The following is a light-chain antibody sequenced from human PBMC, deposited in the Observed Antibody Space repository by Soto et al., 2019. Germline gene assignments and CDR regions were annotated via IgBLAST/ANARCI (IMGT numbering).Light chain of an antibody. CDR2: TTS. CDR1: QSINNW. V-gene: IGKV1D-12*01. CDR3: QQANSFPLP. Sequence: DIQMPQSPPSVSASVGDRVTITCRASQSINNWVAWYQQKPGKAPKLLIYTTSSLQSGVPSRFRGSGAGTDYTLTISSLQPEDFAIYYCQQANSFPLPFGGGTKVEIK. J-gene: IGKJ4*01.